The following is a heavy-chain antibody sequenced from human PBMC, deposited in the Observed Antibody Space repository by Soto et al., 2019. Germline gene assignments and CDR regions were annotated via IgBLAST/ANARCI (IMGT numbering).Heavy chain of an antibody. CDR1: GYNFNSYW. CDR3: GGHGAGNIGARGSGRDFYYYGMDV. Sequence: PGESLKISCKGSGYNFNSYWIGWVRQVPGKGLEWMGIIYPGDSNTKYSPSFRGQVTISADKSISTAPLQWSSLKASDSAMVFCGGHGAGNIGARGSGRDFYYYGMDVWGQGTAVTV. V-gene: IGHV5-51*01. J-gene: IGHJ6*02. D-gene: IGHD5-12*01. CDR2: IYPGDSNT.